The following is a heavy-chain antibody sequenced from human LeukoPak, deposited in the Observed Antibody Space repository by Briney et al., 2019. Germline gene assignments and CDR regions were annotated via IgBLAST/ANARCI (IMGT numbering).Heavy chain of an antibody. V-gene: IGHV3-23*01. CDR1: GFTFSSYA. D-gene: IGHD6-13*01. J-gene: IGHJ4*02. CDR2: ISGSGGST. Sequence: GASLRLSRAASGFTFSSYAMSWVRQAPGKGLEWVSAISGSGGSTYYADSVKGRFTISRDNSKNTLYLQMNSLRAEDTAVYYCAKGPGSKAAGTGGFDYWGQGTLVTVSS. CDR3: AKGPGSKAAGTGGFDY.